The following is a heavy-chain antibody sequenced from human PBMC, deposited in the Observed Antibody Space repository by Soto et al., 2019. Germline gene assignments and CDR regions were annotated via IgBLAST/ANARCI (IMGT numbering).Heavy chain of an antibody. CDR3: AKRILVGDSGGMDV. V-gene: IGHV3-23*01. D-gene: IGHD3-16*01. CDR2: TSSRGRTT. J-gene: IGHJ6*02. CDR1: GFTFSNYA. Sequence: GGSLRLSCAASGFTFSNYAMTWVRQAPGKGLEWVSTTSSRGRTTYYADSVKGRFTISRDNSKNTLYLQINSLRAEDTAVYYCAKRILVGDSGGMDVWGQGTTVTVSS.